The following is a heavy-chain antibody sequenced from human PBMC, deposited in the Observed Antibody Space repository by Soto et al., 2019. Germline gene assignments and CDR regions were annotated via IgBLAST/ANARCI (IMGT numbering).Heavy chain of an antibody. CDR3: ARELLFPSAVGATGKAGGRAAFDI. J-gene: IGHJ3*02. D-gene: IGHD1-26*01. V-gene: IGHV1-18*01. CDR1: RYTYTCCG. Sequence: GASVEASCQAPRYTYTCCGLCWARQSHGQGHEWMGWISAYNGNTNYAQKLQGRATMTTDTATSTADTELRSLRSDDTAVYYCARELLFPSAVGATGKAGGRAAFDIWGQGTMVTVSS. CDR2: ISAYNGNT.